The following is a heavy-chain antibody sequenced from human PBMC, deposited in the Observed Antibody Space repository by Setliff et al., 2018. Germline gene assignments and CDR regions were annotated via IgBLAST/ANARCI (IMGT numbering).Heavy chain of an antibody. CDR1: GFTFSIYA. CDR3: ARSINGYQQRYDF. V-gene: IGHV3-48*03. D-gene: IGHD3-16*01. Sequence: PGGSLRLSCAASGFTFSIYAMTWVRQTPGKGLEWVSYINSGGTKIYYADSVEGRFTISRDNGKNSLFLQMNSVRAEDTAVYYCARSINGYQQRYDFWGQGALVTVSS. CDR2: INSGGTKI. J-gene: IGHJ4*02.